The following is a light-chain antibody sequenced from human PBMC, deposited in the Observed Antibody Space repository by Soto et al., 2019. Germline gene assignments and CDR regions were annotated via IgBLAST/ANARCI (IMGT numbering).Light chain of an antibody. CDR1: QSVSSN. V-gene: IGKV3-11*01. J-gene: IGKJ5*01. Sequence: EIFLTQSPCTLSLSPVEIATLSCRASQSVSSNLAWYQQKPGQAPRLLIYGASTRATDIPPRFSGSGSGTDFTLTISSLEPEDFAVYYCQQRRSWPPTITFGQGTRLEIK. CDR3: QQRRSWPPTIT. CDR2: GAS.